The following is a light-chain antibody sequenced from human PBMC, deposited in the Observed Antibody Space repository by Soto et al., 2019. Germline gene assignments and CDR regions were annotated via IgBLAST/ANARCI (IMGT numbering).Light chain of an antibody. J-gene: IGKJ4*01. CDR2: GAS. Sequence: EVGMTQSPATLSVSPGERATLSCRASQSVSSNLAWYQQKPGQTPRLLMYGASTRATGIPARFSGRGSGTEFTLTISSLQSEDFAVYYCQQYHKWPPFTFGGGTKVDIK. V-gene: IGKV3-15*01. CDR3: QQYHKWPPFT. CDR1: QSVSSN.